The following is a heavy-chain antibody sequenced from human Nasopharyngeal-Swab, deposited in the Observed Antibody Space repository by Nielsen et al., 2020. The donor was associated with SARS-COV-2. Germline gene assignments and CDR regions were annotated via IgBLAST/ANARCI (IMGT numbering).Heavy chain of an antibody. CDR3: TSRYSYGL. V-gene: IGHV3-73*01. CDR2: IRSKANSYAT. D-gene: IGHD5-18*01. J-gene: IGHJ4*02. Sequence: WIRQPPGKGLEWVGRIRSKANSYATAYAASVKGRFTISRDDSKNTAYLQMNSLKTEDTAAYYCTSRYSYGLWGQGTLVTVSS.